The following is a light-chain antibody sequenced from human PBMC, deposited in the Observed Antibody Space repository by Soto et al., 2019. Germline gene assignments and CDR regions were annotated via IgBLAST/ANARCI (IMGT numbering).Light chain of an antibody. J-gene: IGLJ2*01. V-gene: IGLV1-51*01. CDR3: GTWDSSLSLLV. CDR2: DVD. CDR1: TSNIGNNC. Sequence: QSVLTQPPSVSAAPGQKVTISCSGSTSNIGNNCVSWYQQLPGTAPKLLIYDVDKRPSGIPDRFSGSKSATSVTLAITGLQTGDEADYYCGTWDSSLSLLVFGGGTKVTVL.